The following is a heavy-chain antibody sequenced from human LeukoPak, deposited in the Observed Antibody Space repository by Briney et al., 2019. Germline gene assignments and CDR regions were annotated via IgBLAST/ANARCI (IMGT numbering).Heavy chain of an antibody. CDR3: ARDWGWTTFDS. J-gene: IGHJ4*02. V-gene: IGHV3-7*01. CDR2: LNQDGNVW. CDR1: GFTFSSYW. Sequence: GGSLRLSCAASGFTFSSYWMSWVRQAPGKGLEFVANLNQDGNVWNYVDSVRGRFTISRDNAKNSVHLQLNSLRVEDTAVYYCARDWGWTTFDSWGQGTLVAVSS. D-gene: IGHD3-16*01.